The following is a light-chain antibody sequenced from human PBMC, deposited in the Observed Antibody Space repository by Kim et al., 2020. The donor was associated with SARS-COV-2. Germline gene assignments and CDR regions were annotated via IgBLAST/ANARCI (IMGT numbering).Light chain of an antibody. V-gene: IGLV1-44*01. CDR3: AAWDDSLKGVL. CDR1: RSNIGSNT. CDR2: SDN. Sequence: GPRVTISCSGSRSNIGSNTVNWYHQLPGTAPNVLIYSDNKRPSGVPDRFSGSKSGTSASLAISGLQSEDEADYYCAAWDDSLKGVLFGGGTKLTVL. J-gene: IGLJ2*01.